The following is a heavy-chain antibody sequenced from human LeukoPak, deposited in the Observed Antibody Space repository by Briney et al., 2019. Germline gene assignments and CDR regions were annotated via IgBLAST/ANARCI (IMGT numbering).Heavy chain of an antibody. J-gene: IGHJ3*02. CDR2: ISTYNDKT. D-gene: IGHD2-15*01. CDR3: ARGYCSGGSCSKTDAFDI. V-gene: IGHV1-18*04. Sequence: GASVKVSCKASGYTFTGYYMHWVRQAPGQGLEWMGWISTYNDKTNYAQKLQGRVTMTTDTSTSTTHMELRSLRSDDTAVYYCARGYCSGGSCSKTDAFDIWGQGTMVTVSS. CDR1: GYTFTGYY.